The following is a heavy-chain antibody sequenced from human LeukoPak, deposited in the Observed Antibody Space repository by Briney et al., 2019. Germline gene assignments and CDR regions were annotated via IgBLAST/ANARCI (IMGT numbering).Heavy chain of an antibody. CDR1: GGSISSSSYY. J-gene: IGHJ4*02. Sequence: SETLSLTCTVSGGSISSSSYYWGWIRQPPGKGLEWIGSIYYSGSTYYNPSLKSRVTISVDTSKNQFSLKLSSVTAADTAVYYCARDYTGYSYARHYFDYWGQGTLVTVSS. CDR3: ARDYTGYSYARHYFDY. CDR2: IYYSGST. V-gene: IGHV4-39*07. D-gene: IGHD5-18*01.